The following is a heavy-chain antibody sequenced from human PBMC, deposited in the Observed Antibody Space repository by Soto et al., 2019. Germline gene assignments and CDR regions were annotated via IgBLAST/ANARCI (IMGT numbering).Heavy chain of an antibody. CDR1: GSTVSSNY. CDR2: IYSGGST. Sequence: GGSLRLSCAASGSTVSSNYMSWVRQAPGKGLEWVSVIYSGGSTYYADSVKGRFTISRDNSKNTLYLQMNSLRAEDTAVYYCARDRGSGWYGYFDYWGQGTLVTVSS. V-gene: IGHV3-66*01. CDR3: ARDRGSGWYGYFDY. J-gene: IGHJ4*02. D-gene: IGHD6-19*01.